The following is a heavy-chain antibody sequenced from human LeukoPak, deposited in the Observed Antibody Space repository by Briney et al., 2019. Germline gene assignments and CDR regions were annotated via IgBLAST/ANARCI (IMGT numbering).Heavy chain of an antibody. CDR2: IYYSGST. V-gene: IGHV4-59*01. D-gene: IGHD3-22*01. Sequence: PSETLSLTCTVSGGSISSYYWSWIRQPPGKGLEWIGYIYYSGSTNYNPSLKSRVTISVDTSKNQFSLKLSSVPAAEPAVYYCARVGARSRGYYSLGAFAICGQGTMVTVSS. CDR3: ARVGARSRGYYSLGAFAI. J-gene: IGHJ3*02. CDR1: GGSISSYY.